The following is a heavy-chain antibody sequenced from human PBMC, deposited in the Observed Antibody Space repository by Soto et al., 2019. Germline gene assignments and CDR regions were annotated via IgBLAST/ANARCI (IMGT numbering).Heavy chain of an antibody. D-gene: IGHD6-25*01. CDR1: GGSISSGGYS. CDR2: IYHSGSI. CDR3: VRHAQRIIRAY. J-gene: IGHJ4*02. Sequence: SETLCVRWAVSGGSISSGGYSWSWIRQPPGKGLEWIGHIYHSGSIYYNPSLKSRVTISVDRSKNQFSLKLSSVTAADTAVYYCVRHAQRIIRAYWGKGSLVPVSS. V-gene: IGHV4-30-2*01.